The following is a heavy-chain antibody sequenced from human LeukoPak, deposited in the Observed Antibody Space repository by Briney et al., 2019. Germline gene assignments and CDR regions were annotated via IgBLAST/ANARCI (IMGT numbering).Heavy chain of an antibody. D-gene: IGHD2-15*01. J-gene: IGHJ4*02. CDR3: AKGETEGGGLAHAY. V-gene: IGHV3-23*01. Sequence: GGSLRLSCEASGSTFDNYAMSWVRQAPGKGLEWVSAISGSGATTYHADAVKGRFTISRDNSKNTVYLQMNSLSAEDTAEYYCAKGETEGGGLAHAYWGQGTLVTVSS. CDR2: ISGSGATT. CDR1: GSTFDNYA.